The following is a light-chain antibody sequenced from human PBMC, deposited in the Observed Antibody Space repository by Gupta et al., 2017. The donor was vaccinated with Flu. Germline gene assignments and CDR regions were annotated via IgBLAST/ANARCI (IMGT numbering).Light chain of an antibody. Sequence: QSALAQPASVSGSPGQSITISCTGTSSDVGSYNLVSWYQPHPGKTPKFMVYEDSKRPSGVSDRFSGSKSGNTASLTISGLQAEDEADYYCFSYASTTTWVFGTGTKLTVL. CDR1: SSDVGSYNL. CDR2: EDS. CDR3: FSYASTTTWV. J-gene: IGLJ1*01. V-gene: IGLV2-23*01.